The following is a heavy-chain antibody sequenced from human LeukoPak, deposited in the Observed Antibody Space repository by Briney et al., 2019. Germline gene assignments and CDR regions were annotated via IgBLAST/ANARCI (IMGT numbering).Heavy chain of an antibody. D-gene: IGHD3-22*01. CDR3: ARSPGRRGYYDSSGYFFDY. CDR1: GFTFSSYG. J-gene: IGHJ4*02. Sequence: GGSLRLSCAASGFTFSSYGMHWVRQAPGKGLEWVAVIWYDGSNKYYADSVKGRFTISRDNSKNTLYLQMNSLRAEDTAVYYCARSPGRRGYYDSSGYFFDYWGQGTLVTVSS. CDR2: IWYDGSNK. V-gene: IGHV3-33*01.